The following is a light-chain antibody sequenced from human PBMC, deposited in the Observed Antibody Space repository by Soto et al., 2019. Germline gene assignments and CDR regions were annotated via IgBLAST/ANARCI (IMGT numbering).Light chain of an antibody. Sequence: EIVMTQSPATLSVSPGERATLSCRASQSVSNNLAWYQQKPGQAPRLLIYGASTRVTGIPARFSGSGSGTEFTLTISSLQSEDFTVYFCQQYNNWPPITFGQGTRLEIK. V-gene: IGKV3-15*01. CDR3: QQYNNWPPIT. J-gene: IGKJ5*01. CDR1: QSVSNN. CDR2: GAS.